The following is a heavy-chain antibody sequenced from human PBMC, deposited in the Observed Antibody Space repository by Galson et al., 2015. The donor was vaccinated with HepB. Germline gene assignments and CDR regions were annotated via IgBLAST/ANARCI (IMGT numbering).Heavy chain of an antibody. CDR1: GYTFTDYV. Sequence: SVKVSCKASGYTFTDYVVNWVRQAPGQGLEWMGWMNTNTGKPTYAPGFAGRFVFSLDTSVTTAYLQISSLETEDTAVYYCARSPLRFLDWLPYYDYYYMDVWGEGTTVTVSS. J-gene: IGHJ6*03. V-gene: IGHV7-4-1*02. CDR2: MNTNTGKP. CDR3: ARSPLRFLDWLPYYDYYYMDV. D-gene: IGHD3-3*01.